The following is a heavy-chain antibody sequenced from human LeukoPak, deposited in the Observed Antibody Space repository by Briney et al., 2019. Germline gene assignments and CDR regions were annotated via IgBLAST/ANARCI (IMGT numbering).Heavy chain of an antibody. CDR3: ARHPFATPFDH. J-gene: IGHJ4*02. CDR2: VFHTGDT. V-gene: IGHV4-59*08. CDR1: GDSINSFY. D-gene: IGHD2-15*01. Sequence: SETLSLTCAVSGDSINSFYWSWIRQPPGKGLEWIGCVFHTGDTNSNPSLKSRVTVSLDTSTSQVSLRLTSETAADTAVYYCARHPFATPFDHWGRGILVTVSS.